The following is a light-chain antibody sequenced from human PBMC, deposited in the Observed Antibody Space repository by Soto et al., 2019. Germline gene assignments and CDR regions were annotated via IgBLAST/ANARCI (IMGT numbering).Light chain of an antibody. CDR1: SSDIGAYNY. CDR2: EVT. J-gene: IGLJ1*01. V-gene: IGLV2-14*01. CDR3: SSFSSAIAFV. Sequence: QSALTQPASVSGSPGQSITISCTGTSSDIGAYNYVSWYQQHPGKAPKLMIYEVTNRPSGISNRFSGLRSGNTASLSISGLQAEDEADYYCSSFSSAIAFVFGTGTKLTVL.